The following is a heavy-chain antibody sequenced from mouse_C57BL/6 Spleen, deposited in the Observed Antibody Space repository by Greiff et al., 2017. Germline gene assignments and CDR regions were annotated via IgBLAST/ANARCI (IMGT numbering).Heavy chain of an antibody. CDR3: AREGDYEAWFAY. CDR2: INPGSGGT. Sequence: VKLMESGAELVRPGTSVKVSCKASGYAFTNYLIEWVKQRPGQGLEWIGVINPGSGGTNYNEKFKGKATLTADKSSSTAYMQLSSLTSEDSAVYFCAREGDYEAWFAYWGQGTLVTVSA. J-gene: IGHJ3*01. CDR1: GYAFTNYL. D-gene: IGHD2-4*01. V-gene: IGHV1-54*01.